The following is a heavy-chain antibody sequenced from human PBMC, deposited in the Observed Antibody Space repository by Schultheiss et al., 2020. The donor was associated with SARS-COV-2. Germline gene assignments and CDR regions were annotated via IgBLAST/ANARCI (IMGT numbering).Heavy chain of an antibody. V-gene: IGHV3-48*03. J-gene: IGHJ6*02. D-gene: IGHD2-2*01. CDR2: ISSSGSTI. Sequence: VGSLRLSCVASGFTFSSYEMNWVRQAPGKGLEWVSYISSSGSTIYYADSVKGRFTISRDNAKNSLYLQMNSLRAEDTAVYYCARDKYQLLCGMDVWGQGTTVTVSS. CDR1: GFTFSSYE. CDR3: ARDKYQLLCGMDV.